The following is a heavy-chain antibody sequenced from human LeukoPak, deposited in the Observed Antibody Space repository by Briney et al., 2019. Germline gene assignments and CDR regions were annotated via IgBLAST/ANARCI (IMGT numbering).Heavy chain of an antibody. CDR2: ISAYNGNT. CDR3: AAPDSSGYASYAFDI. CDR1: GYTFTSYG. V-gene: IGHV1-18*01. D-gene: IGHD3-22*01. J-gene: IGHJ3*02. Sequence: GASVKVSCKASGYTFTSYGISWVRQAPGQGLEWMGWISAYNGNTNYAQKLQGRVTMTTDTSTSTAYMELRSLRSADTAVYYCAAPDSSGYASYAFDIWGQGTMVTVSS.